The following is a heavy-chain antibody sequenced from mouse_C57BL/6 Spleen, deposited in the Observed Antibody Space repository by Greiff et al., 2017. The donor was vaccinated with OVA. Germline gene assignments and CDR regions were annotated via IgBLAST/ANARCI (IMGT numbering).Heavy chain of an antibody. V-gene: IGHV1-64*01. D-gene: IGHD2-3*01. CDR2: IHHNSGST. CDR1: GYTFTSYW. J-gene: IGHJ1*03. CDR3: ASLYDGYCGWYFDV. Sequence: QVQLQQSGAELVKPGASVKLSCKASGYTFTSYWMHWVKQRPGQGLEWIGMIHHNSGSTNYNEKFKSKATLTVDKSSSTAYMQLSSLTSEDSAVYYCASLYDGYCGWYFDVWGTGTTVTVSS.